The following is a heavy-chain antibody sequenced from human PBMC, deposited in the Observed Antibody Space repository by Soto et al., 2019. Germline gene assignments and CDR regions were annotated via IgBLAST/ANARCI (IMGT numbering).Heavy chain of an antibody. CDR3: ATTTIGPTLEMATTDDAFDI. V-gene: IGHV1-18*04. CDR1: GYTFTSYG. Sequence: QVQLVQSGAEVKKPGASVKVSCKASGYTFTSYGISWVRQAPGQGLEWMGWISAYNGNTNYAQKLQGRVTMTTDTSTSTAYMELRSLRSDDTAVYYYATTTIGPTLEMATTDDAFDIWGQGTMVTVSS. J-gene: IGHJ3*02. D-gene: IGHD5-12*01. CDR2: ISAYNGNT.